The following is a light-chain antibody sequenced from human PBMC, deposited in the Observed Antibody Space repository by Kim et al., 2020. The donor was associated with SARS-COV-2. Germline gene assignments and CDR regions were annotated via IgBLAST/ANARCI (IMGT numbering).Light chain of an antibody. CDR3: GTWDSSLSAYV. V-gene: IGLV1-51*01. Sequence: GRKVTISGYGSSSNIGNNYVSWYQQLPGTAPKLLIYDNNKRPSGIPDRFSGSKSGTSATLGITGLQTGDEADYYCGTWDSSLSAYVFGTGTKVTVL. J-gene: IGLJ1*01. CDR1: SSNIGNNY. CDR2: DNN.